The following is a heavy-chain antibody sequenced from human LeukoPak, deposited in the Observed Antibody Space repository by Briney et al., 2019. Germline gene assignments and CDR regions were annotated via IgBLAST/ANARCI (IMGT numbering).Heavy chain of an antibody. CDR3: PTAHVGGAGAAFDVSDI. Sequence: GGSLRLSCAASGFTFSGAWMTWVRQAPGKGLEWVGRIRSKTDGGATDYAAPVKGRFTISRDDSKTTLYLQMNSLKTEDTAVFYCPTAHVGGAGAAFDVSDIGAHGTLVTVS. CDR2: IRSKTDGGAT. V-gene: IGHV3-15*01. J-gene: IGHJ3*02. CDR1: GFTFSGAW. D-gene: IGHD3-16*01.